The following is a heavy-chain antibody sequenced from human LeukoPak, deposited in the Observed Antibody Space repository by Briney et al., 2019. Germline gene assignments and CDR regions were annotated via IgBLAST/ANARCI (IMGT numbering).Heavy chain of an antibody. CDR2: ISSSSSYI. J-gene: IGHJ4*02. CDR3: AKMYGGTYIGN. Sequence: PGGSLRLSCAASGFTFSSYSMNWVRQAPGKGLEWVSSISSSSSYIYYADSVKGRFTISRDNSKNTLYQQMNSLRAEDTAVYYCAKMYGGTYIGNWGQGTLVTVSA. CDR1: GFTFSSYS. V-gene: IGHV3-21*01. D-gene: IGHD1-26*01.